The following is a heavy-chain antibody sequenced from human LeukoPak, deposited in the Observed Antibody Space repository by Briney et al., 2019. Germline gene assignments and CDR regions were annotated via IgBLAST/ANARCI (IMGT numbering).Heavy chain of an antibody. D-gene: IGHD6-13*01. J-gene: IGHJ5*02. CDR1: GFTFSSYA. Sequence: GGSLRLSCAASGFTFSSYAMSWVRQAPGKGLEWVSAISAGGGSTYFADSVKGRFTISRDNSKNTLFLQTNSLRAEDTAVYYCAKSSSWTYNWSDPWGQGTLVTVSS. V-gene: IGHV3-23*01. CDR2: ISAGGGST. CDR3: AKSSSWTYNWSDP.